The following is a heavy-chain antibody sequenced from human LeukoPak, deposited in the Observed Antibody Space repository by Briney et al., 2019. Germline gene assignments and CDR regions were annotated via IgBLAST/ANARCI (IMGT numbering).Heavy chain of an antibody. CDR3: ARDNYCSGGSCEVPFDP. Sequence: PSETLSRTCTVSGGSISSYYWSWIRQPAGKGLEWFGRIYTSGSTNYNPSLKSRITMSVDTSKNQFSLKLSSVTAADTAVYYCARDNYCSGGSCEVPFDPWGQGTLVTVSA. CDR1: GGSISSYY. CDR2: IYTSGST. D-gene: IGHD2-15*01. J-gene: IGHJ5*02. V-gene: IGHV4-4*07.